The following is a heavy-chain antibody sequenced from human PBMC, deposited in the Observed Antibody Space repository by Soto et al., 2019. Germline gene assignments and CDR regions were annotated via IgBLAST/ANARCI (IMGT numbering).Heavy chain of an antibody. D-gene: IGHD6-6*01. Sequence: PSETLSLTCAVYGGSFSGYYWSWIRQPPGKGLEWIGEINHSGGTNYNPSLKSRVTISVDTSKNQFSLKLSSVTAADTAVYYCARGSRIAARTINWFDPWGQGTLVTVSS. CDR2: INHSGGT. V-gene: IGHV4-34*01. CDR1: GGSFSGYY. J-gene: IGHJ5*02. CDR3: ARGSRIAARTINWFDP.